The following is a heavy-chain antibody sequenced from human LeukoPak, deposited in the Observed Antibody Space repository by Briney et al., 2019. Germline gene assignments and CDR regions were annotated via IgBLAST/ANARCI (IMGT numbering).Heavy chain of an antibody. V-gene: IGHV3-11*01. CDR3: ARDCGKDAFDI. Sequence: PGGSLRLSCAATGFTLSGHSMSWIRQAPGKGLEWVSYISSSGSTIYYADSVKGRFTISRDNAKNSLYLQMNSLRAEDTAVYYCARDCGKDAFDIWGQGTMVTVSS. J-gene: IGHJ3*02. CDR1: GFTLSGHS. CDR2: ISSSGSTI. D-gene: IGHD6-25*01.